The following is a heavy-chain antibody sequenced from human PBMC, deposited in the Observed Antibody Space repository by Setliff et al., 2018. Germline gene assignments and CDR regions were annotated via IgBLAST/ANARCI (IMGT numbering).Heavy chain of an antibody. D-gene: IGHD3-3*01. CDR1: GFAFSSYA. J-gene: IGHJ5*02. Sequence: GGSLRLSCAGSGFAFSSYAMSWVRQAPGKGLEWVSTIYSGDRSTFYTDSVKGRFTISRDNAKNSLYLQMNSLRVEDTAVYYCARDVFDFRTGQAGPWGQGTLVTVSS. CDR3: ARDVFDFRTGQAGP. CDR2: IYSGDRST. V-gene: IGHV3-23*03.